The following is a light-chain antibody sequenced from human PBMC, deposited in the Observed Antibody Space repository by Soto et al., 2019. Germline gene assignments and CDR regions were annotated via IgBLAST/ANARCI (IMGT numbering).Light chain of an antibody. CDR1: QGIRND. V-gene: IGKV1-6*01. CDR2: AAT. J-gene: IGKJ1*01. CDR3: VQDYDYPWT. Sequence: AIQVTQSPSFLSASVGDRVTITCRASQGIRNDLGWYQQKPGRAPKLLIYAATHLQNGVPSRFSGSGFGTDFTLTINSLQPEDFATYYCVQDYDYPWTFGQGTKVEIK.